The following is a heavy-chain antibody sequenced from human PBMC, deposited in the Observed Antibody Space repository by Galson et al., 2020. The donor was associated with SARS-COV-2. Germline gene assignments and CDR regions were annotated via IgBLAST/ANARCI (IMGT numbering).Heavy chain of an antibody. D-gene: IGHD6-19*01. J-gene: IGHJ6*02. CDR2: IISDGSVT. V-gene: IGHV3-74*01. Sequence: TGGSLRLSCTASGFTFIRYWMHWVRQAPGKGLEEVARIISDGSVTSYADSVRGRFTIFRDNAKKIVYLQMNDLRIEDTAVYYCARDEKLRLVDFYGMDVWGQGTTVTVSS. CDR3: ARDEKLRLVDFYGMDV. CDR1: GFTFIRYW.